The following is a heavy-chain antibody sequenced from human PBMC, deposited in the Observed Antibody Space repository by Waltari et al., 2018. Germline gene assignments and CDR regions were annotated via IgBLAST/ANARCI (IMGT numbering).Heavy chain of an antibody. CDR3: ARGYQYYYDSSGYYWFDP. V-gene: IGHV1-18*01. CDR1: GYTFTSYG. D-gene: IGHD3-22*01. Sequence: QVQLVQSGAEVKKPGASVKVSCKASGYTFTSYGISWVRQATGHGLEWMGWISAYNGNTNYAHKLQGRVTMTTDTSTSTAYMELRSLRSDDTAVYYCARGYQYYYDSSGYYWFDPWGQGTLVTVSS. CDR2: ISAYNGNT. J-gene: IGHJ5*02.